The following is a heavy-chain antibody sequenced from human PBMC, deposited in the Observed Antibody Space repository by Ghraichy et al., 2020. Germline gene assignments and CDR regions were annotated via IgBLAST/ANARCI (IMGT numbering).Heavy chain of an antibody. CDR2: IYSGGAT. CDR3: AREYYINNYSPHMDV. CDR1: GFTVSSIY. Sequence: GGSLRLSCAVSGFTVSSIYLSWVRQPPVKWLEWLSVIYSGGATYYADSVKGRFTISRDNSKNTLYLEMNSLRADDTAVYYCAREYYINNYSPHMDVWGKGTTVTVSS. V-gene: IGHV3-53*01. D-gene: IGHD3-10*01. J-gene: IGHJ6*03.